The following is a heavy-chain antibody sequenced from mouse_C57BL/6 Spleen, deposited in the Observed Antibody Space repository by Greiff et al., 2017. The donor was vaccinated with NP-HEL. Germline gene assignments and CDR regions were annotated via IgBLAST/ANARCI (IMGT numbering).Heavy chain of an antibody. J-gene: IGHJ4*01. D-gene: IGHD1-1*01. Sequence: QVQLQQSGAELVKPGASVKMSCKASGYTFTTSPIDWVKQNHGKSLEWIGNFYPCNDDTKYNEKFKGTATLTVEKSSSTVYLELSRLTSDDAAVYYSARGDTGAMDYWGQGTSVTVSS. V-gene: IGHV1-47*01. CDR2: FYPCNDDT. CDR1: GYTFTTSP. CDR3: ARGDTGAMDY.